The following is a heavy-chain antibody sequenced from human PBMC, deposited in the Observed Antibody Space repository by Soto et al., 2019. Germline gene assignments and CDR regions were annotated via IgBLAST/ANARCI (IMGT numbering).Heavy chain of an antibody. V-gene: IGHV3-23*01. CDR3: AKDYLGFGTAMVTCAFDI. CDR2: ISGSGGST. Sequence: GGSLRLSCAASGFTFSSYVMSWVRQAPGKGLEWVSAISGSGGSTYYADSVKGRFTISRDNSKNTLYLQMNSLRAEDTAVYYCAKDYLGFGTAMVTCAFDIWGQGTMVTVSS. CDR1: GFTFSSYV. D-gene: IGHD5-18*01. J-gene: IGHJ3*02.